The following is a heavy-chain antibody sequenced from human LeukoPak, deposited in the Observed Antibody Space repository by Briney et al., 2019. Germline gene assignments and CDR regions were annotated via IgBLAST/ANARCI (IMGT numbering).Heavy chain of an antibody. CDR1: GLTFDHYV. D-gene: IGHD1-1*01. CDR3: AKGTTMYAFDI. CDR2: ISGDGGST. Sequence: PGGSLRLSCAASGLTFDHYVMHWVRQAPGKGLEWVSLISGDGGSTYYADSVKGRLTISRDNSKNSLYLQMNSLTTEDTALYFCAKGTTMYAFDIWGQGTVVTVSS. V-gene: IGHV3-43*02. J-gene: IGHJ3*02.